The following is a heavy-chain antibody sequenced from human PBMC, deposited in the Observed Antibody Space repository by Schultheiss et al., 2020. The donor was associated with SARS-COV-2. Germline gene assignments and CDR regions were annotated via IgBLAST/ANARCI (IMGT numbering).Heavy chain of an antibody. J-gene: IGHJ4*02. CDR2: ISAYNGNT. V-gene: IGHV1-18*01. Sequence: GESLKISCKASGYTFTSYGISWVRQAPGQGLEWMGWISAYNGNTNYAQKLQGRVTMTTDTSTSTAYMELRSLRSDDTAVYYCARVSSGGYYDFWSGYHYYFDYWGQGTLVTVSS. CDR1: GYTFTSYG. D-gene: IGHD3-3*01. CDR3: ARVSSGGYYDFWSGYHYYFDY.